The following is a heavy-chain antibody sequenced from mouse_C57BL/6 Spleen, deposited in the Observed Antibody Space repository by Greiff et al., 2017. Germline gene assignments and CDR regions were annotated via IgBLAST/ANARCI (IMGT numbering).Heavy chain of an antibody. Sequence: EVQLQESGPGLVKPSQSLSLTCSVTGYSITSGYYWNWIRQFPGNKLEWMGYISYDGSNNYNPSLKNRISITRDTSKNQFFLKLNSVTTEDTATYYCARERANWDVLYWYCDVWGTGTTVTVSS. V-gene: IGHV3-6*01. J-gene: IGHJ1*03. CDR2: ISYDGSN. CDR3: ARERANWDVLYWYCDV. CDR1: GYSITSGYY. D-gene: IGHD4-1*01.